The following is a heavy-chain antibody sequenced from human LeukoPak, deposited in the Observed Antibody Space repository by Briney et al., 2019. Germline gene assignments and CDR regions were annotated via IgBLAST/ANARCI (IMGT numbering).Heavy chain of an antibody. D-gene: IGHD6-19*01. CDR2: INHSGST. V-gene: IGHV4-34*01. CDR1: GGSFSGYY. CDR3: ARIPKRQWLVRHYSDY. J-gene: IGHJ4*02. Sequence: KPSETLSLTCAVYGGSFSGYYWSWIRQPPGKGLEWIGEINHSGSTNYNPSLKSQVTISVDTSKNQFSLKLSSVTAADTAVYYCARIPKRQWLVRHYSDYWGQGTLVTVSS.